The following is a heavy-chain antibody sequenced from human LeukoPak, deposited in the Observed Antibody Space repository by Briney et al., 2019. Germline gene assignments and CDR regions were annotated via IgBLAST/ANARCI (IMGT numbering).Heavy chain of an antibody. CDR1: GFTFNIYN. CDR2: INSSSHYL. Sequence: PGGSLRLSCAASGFTFNIYNMNWVRQAPGKGLEWVSRINSSSHYLYYADLVRGRSTISRDNAKNSLYLNMSSLGADDTAVYYCARAENSGSGGLDPWGQETLVTVSS. V-gene: IGHV3-21*01. CDR3: ARAENSGSGGLDP. J-gene: IGHJ5*02. D-gene: IGHD2-15*01.